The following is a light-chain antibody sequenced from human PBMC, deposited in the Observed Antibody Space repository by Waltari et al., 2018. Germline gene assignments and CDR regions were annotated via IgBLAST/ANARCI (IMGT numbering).Light chain of an antibody. V-gene: IGKV3-11*01. CDR3: QQRNHWIT. Sequence: EIVLTQSPATLSLSPGDRATLSCRASQNVNMYLAWYQQKPGQGPRLLLYGATDRAAGVPARFSGSGSGTEFTLTISSLEPEDFAVYHCQQRNHWITFGQGTRLEI. CDR1: QNVNMY. CDR2: GAT. J-gene: IGKJ5*01.